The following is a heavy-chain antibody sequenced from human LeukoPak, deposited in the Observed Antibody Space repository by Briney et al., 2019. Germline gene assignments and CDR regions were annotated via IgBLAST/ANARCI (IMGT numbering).Heavy chain of an antibody. D-gene: IGHD1-26*01. CDR2: ISGSGGST. CDR1: GFTFNNYA. Sequence: GGSLRLSCAASGFTFNNYAMSWVRQAPGKGLEWVSAISGSGGSTYYADSVKGRFTISRDISKNTLYLQMNSLRAEDTAVYYCASLDRGSYYSFDYWGQGTLVTVSS. CDR3: ASLDRGSYYSFDY. J-gene: IGHJ4*02. V-gene: IGHV3-23*01.